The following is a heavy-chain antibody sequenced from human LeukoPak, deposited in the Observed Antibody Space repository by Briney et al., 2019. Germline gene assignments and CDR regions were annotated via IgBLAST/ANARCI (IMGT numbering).Heavy chain of an antibody. V-gene: IGHV6-1*01. J-gene: IGHJ5*02. D-gene: IGHD3-22*01. CDR2: TYYRSKWYN. CDR3: ARGGNYYDSSGYDNWFDP. CDR1: GDSVSSNSAA. Sequence: SQTLSLTCAISGDSVSSNSAAWNWIRQSPSRGLEWLGRTYYRSKWYNDYAVSVKSRITINPDTSKNQFSLQLNSVTSEDTAVYYCARGGNYYDSSGYDNWFDPWGQGTLVTVSS.